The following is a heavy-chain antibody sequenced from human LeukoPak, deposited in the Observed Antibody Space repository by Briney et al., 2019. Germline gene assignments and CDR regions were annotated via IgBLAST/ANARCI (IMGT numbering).Heavy chain of an antibody. J-gene: IGHJ4*02. CDR3: ASGYSSSSFDY. V-gene: IGHV1-69*05. Sequence: GASVKVSCKAPGGTFSSYAISWVRQAPGQGLEWMGGIIPIFGTANYAQKFQGRVTITTDESTSTAYMELSSLRSEDTAVYCCASGYSSSSFDYWGQGTLVTASS. CDR2: IIPIFGTA. D-gene: IGHD6-6*01. CDR1: GGTFSSYA.